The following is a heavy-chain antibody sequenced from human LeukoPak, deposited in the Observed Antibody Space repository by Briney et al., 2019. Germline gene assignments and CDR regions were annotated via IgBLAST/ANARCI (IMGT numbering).Heavy chain of an antibody. V-gene: IGHV1-2*02. J-gene: IGHJ4*02. CDR3: ARDRSSGYYGKDY. CDR1: GYTFTNYG. D-gene: IGHD3-22*01. CDR2: INPNSGGT. Sequence: ASVKVSCKASGYTFTNYGISWVRQAPGQGLEWMGWINPNSGGTNYAQKFQGRVTMTRDTSISTAYMELSRLRSDDTAVYYCARDRSSGYYGKDYWGQGTLVTVSS.